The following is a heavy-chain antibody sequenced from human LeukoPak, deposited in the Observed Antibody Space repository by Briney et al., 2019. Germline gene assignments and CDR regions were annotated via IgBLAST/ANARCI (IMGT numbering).Heavy chain of an antibody. Sequence: SETLSLTCAVSGYSIGNTYYWGWIRQPPGKELEWIGSIYNSGSTHYNPSLKSRVTISVDTSKNQFSLKLTSVTAADTAVYYCARNSSGNYFDYWGQGTLVTVSS. CDR3: ARNSSGNYFDY. V-gene: IGHV4-38-2*01. CDR1: GYSIGNTYY. J-gene: IGHJ4*02. CDR2: IYNSGST. D-gene: IGHD1-26*01.